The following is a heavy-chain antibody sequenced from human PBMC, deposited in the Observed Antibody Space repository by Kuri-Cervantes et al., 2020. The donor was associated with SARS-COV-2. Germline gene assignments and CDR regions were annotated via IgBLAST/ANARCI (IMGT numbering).Heavy chain of an antibody. V-gene: IGHV3-15*01. CDR1: GFTFSNAW. CDR2: IKSKTDGGTT. CDR3: TTSPRYYYDSSGQSRSFDY. J-gene: IGHJ4*02. Sequence: LSLTCAASGFTFSNAWMSWVRQAPGKGLEWVGRIKSKTDGGTTDYAAPVKGRFTISRDDSKNTPYLQMNSLKTEDTAVYYCTTSPRYYYDSSGQSRSFDYWGQGTLVTVSS. D-gene: IGHD3-22*01.